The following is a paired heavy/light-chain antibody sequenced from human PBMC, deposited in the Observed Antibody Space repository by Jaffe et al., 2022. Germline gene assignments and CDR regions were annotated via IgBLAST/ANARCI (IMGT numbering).Light chain of an antibody. CDR3: QQSFTMPWT. V-gene: IGKV1-39*01. CDR1: DSIGTY. Sequence: DIQMTQSPSSLSASVGDRVTITCRTSDSIGTYLNWYHQKPGKAPDLVIHSVEYLQNGVPPRFSAGGSGTDFTLTISSLQPEDLGTYYCQQSFTMPWTFGPGTTVDLK. CDR2: SVE. J-gene: IGKJ1*01.
Heavy chain of an antibody. V-gene: IGHV3-30*02. CDR2: VASDGNRN. CDR3: AKDGGRCSVERCYSGLEK. CDR1: GFTFRTHG. J-gene: IGHJ4*02. D-gene: IGHD2-21*01. Sequence: QVQLVESGGAVVQPGGSLRLSCEVSGFTFRTHGVSWVRQAPGKGLEWVAYVASDGNRNYYSDSAKGRFTVSRDNSKDTIYLQMHSLRSDDTAVYYCAKDGGRCSVERCYSGLEKWGQGTRVIVSS.